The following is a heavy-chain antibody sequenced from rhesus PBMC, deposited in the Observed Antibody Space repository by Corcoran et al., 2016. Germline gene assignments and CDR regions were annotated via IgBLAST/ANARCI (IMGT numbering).Heavy chain of an antibody. V-gene: IGHV3S5*01. D-gene: IGHD1-1*01. CDR2: IHRGGGST. CDR1: GFTFSSYG. Sequence: EVQLVETGGGLVQPGGSLKLSCAASGFTFSSYGRSWGRQAPGKGLEWVAAIHRGGGSTYYADSVKGRFTISRDTAKNTLSLQMNSLGAEDTAVYYCAKYRFDYWGQGVLVTVSS. CDR3: AKYRFDY. J-gene: IGHJ4*01.